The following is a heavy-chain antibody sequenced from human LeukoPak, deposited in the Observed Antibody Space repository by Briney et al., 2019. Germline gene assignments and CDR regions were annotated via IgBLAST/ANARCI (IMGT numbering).Heavy chain of an antibody. CDR3: ARAVSNDYAAY. J-gene: IGHJ4*02. V-gene: IGHV3-23*01. Sequence: GGSLRLSCAASGFTFSSYAMSWVRQAPGKGLEWVSAISGSGGSTDYADSVKGRFTISRDNSKNTLYLQMNSLRAEDTAVYYCARAVSNDYAAYWGQGTLVTVSS. D-gene: IGHD4-17*01. CDR2: ISGSGGST. CDR1: GFTFSSYA.